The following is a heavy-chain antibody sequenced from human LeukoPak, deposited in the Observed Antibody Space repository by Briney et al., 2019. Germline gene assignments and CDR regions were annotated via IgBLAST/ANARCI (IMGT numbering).Heavy chain of an antibody. CDR3: AKDLFGTVYYYYMDV. CDR2: IWYDGSNK. V-gene: IGHV3-33*06. Sequence: GGSLRLSCAASGFTFSSYGMHWVRQAPGKGLEWVAVIWYDGSNKYYADSVKGRFTISRDNSKNTLYLQMNSLRAEDTAVYYCAKDLFGTVYYYYMDVWGKGTTVTVSS. J-gene: IGHJ6*03. CDR1: GFTFSSYG. D-gene: IGHD3-3*01.